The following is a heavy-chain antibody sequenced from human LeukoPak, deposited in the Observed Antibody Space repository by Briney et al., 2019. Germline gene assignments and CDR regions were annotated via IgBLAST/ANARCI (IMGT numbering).Heavy chain of an antibody. CDR2: INHSGST. J-gene: IGHJ5*02. CDR1: GGSLSGYY. Sequence: SETLSLTCAVYGGSLSGYYWSWIRQPPGKGLEWIGEINHSGSTNYNPSLKSRVTISVDTSKNQLSLKLSSVTAADTAVYYCARATRMVRGVIKFDPWGQGTLVTVSS. D-gene: IGHD3-10*01. V-gene: IGHV4-34*01. CDR3: ARATRMVRGVIKFDP.